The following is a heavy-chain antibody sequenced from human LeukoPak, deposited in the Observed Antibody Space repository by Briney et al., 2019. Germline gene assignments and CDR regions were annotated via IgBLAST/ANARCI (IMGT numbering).Heavy chain of an antibody. CDR2: ISPYNGNT. D-gene: IGHD3-22*01. CDR1: GYTFTNYG. V-gene: IGHV1-18*01. J-gene: IGHJ4*02. Sequence: ASVKVSCKASGYTFTNYGITWVRQAPGQGLEWMGWISPYNGNTNYAQKLQGRVTMTTDTSMSTAYMELRSLRSDDTAVYYCAREGFDSSVYWGQGTLVTVSS. CDR3: AREGFDSSVY.